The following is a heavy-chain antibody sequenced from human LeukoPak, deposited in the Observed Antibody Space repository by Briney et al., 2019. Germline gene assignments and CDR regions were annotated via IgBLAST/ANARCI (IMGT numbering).Heavy chain of an antibody. CDR2: ISSSSSYI. Sequence: GGSLRLSCAASGFTFSSYSMNWARQAPGKGLEWVSSISSSSSYIYYADSVKGRFTISRDNAKNSLYLQMNSLRAEDTAVYYCARGGDSSGYYYWGQGTLVTVSS. CDR3: ARGGDSSGYYY. V-gene: IGHV3-21*01. CDR1: GFTFSSYS. J-gene: IGHJ4*02. D-gene: IGHD3-22*01.